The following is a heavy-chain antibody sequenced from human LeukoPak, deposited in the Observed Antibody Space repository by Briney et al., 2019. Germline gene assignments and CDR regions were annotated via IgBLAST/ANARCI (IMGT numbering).Heavy chain of an antibody. Sequence: GGSLRLSCAASGFTFSSYAMSWVRQAPGKGLEWVSAISGSGGSTYYADSVKGRSTISRDNSKNTLYPQMNSLRAEDTAVYYCAKLKRSSGWSDYWGQGTLVTVSS. V-gene: IGHV3-23*01. CDR1: GFTFSSYA. J-gene: IGHJ4*02. CDR3: AKLKRSSGWSDY. CDR2: ISGSGGST. D-gene: IGHD6-19*01.